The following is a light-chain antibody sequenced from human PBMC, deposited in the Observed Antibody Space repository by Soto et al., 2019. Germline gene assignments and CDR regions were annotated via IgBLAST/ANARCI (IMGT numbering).Light chain of an antibody. Sequence: EIVMTQSPATLSVSPGERATLSCRASQSVTSNLAGYQQKPGQAPRLLIYGASTRATGIPARFSGSGFGTKFTLTISSLQSEDFAVYYCQQYNNWHPWTFGQGTKVEIK. J-gene: IGKJ1*01. CDR3: QQYNNWHPWT. CDR1: QSVTSN. V-gene: IGKV3-15*01. CDR2: GAS.